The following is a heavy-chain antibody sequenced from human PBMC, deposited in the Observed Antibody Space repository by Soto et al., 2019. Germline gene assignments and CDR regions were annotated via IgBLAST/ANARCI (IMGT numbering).Heavy chain of an antibody. CDR1: GGSISSYY. D-gene: IGHD2-2*02. J-gene: IGHJ5*02. V-gene: IGHV4-59*01. CDR2: IYYSGRT. CDR3: ARGYCSSTICYIWDNWFDP. Sequence: SETLSLTCTVSGGSISSYYWSWIRQPPGKGLEWIGYIYYSGRTNYNPSLKSRVTISVDTSKNQFSLKLSSVTAADTAVYYCARGYCSSTICYIWDNWFDPWGQGTLVTVSS.